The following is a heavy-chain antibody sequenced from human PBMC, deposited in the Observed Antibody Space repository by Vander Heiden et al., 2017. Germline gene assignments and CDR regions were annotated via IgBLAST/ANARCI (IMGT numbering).Heavy chain of an antibody. D-gene: IGHD3-22*01. V-gene: IGHV3-21*01. CDR2: ISSSSSYI. J-gene: IGHJ4*02. CDR3: ARAISGWTPGYFDY. CDR1: GFTFSSYS. Sequence: GESGGGLVKPGGSLRLSCAASGFTFSSYSINWVRQAPGKGLEWVSSISSSSSYIYYADSVKGRFTISRDNAKNSVYLQMNSLRAEDTAVYYCARAISGWTPGYFDYWGQGTRGTVSS.